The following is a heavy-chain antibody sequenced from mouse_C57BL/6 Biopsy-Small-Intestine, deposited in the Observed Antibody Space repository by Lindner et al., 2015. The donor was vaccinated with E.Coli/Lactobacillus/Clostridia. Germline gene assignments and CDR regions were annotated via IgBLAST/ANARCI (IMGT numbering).Heavy chain of an antibody. D-gene: IGHD2-3*01. Sequence: VKLQESGPELVKPGASVKISCKASGYAFSNSWMNWMRQRPGKGLEWIGRIYPGDGDTNYNGKFKGKATLTADKSSSTAYMQLNSLTSEDSAVYFCARGDGYYFDYWGQGTTLTVSS. CDR3: ARGDGYYFDY. CDR2: IYPGDGDT. V-gene: IGHV1-82*01. J-gene: IGHJ2*01. CDR1: GYAFSNSW.